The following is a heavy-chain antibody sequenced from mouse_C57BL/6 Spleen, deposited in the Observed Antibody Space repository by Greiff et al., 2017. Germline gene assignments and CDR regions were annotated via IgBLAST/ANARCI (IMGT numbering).Heavy chain of an antibody. Sequence: EVQGVESGGGLVKPGGSLKLSCAASGFTFSSYAMSWVRQTPEKRLEWVATISDGGSYTYYPDNVKGRFTISRDNAKNNLYLQMSHLKSEDTAMYYCARDTRGSSSAWFAYWGQGTLVTVSA. CDR1: GFTFSSYA. D-gene: IGHD1-1*01. CDR3: ARDTRGSSSAWFAY. J-gene: IGHJ3*01. V-gene: IGHV5-4*01. CDR2: ISDGGSYT.